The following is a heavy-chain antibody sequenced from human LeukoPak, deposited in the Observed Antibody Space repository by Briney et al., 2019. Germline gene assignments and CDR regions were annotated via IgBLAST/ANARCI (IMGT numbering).Heavy chain of an antibody. CDR2: ISYDGSNT. J-gene: IGHJ4*02. CDR3: ARGFCATTTCYIGNR. D-gene: IGHD2-15*01. Sequence: GGSLRLSCVASGFTFSSYAMHWVRQAPGKGLEWVAVISYDGSNTYYADSVRGRFTISRDNSENTLYAQMNRLRPEDTAVYYCARGFCATTTCYIGNRWGQGTLVTVSS. CDR1: GFTFSSYA. V-gene: IGHV3-30-3*01.